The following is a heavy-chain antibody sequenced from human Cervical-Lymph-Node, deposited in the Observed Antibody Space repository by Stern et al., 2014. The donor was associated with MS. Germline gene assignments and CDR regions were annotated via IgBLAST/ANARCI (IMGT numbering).Heavy chain of an antibody. Sequence: QITLKESGPALVKPTQTLTLTCTFSGFSLSTSGMCVSWIRQPPGKALEWLALIDWDDDKYYSTSLKTRLTISKDTSKNQVVLTMTNMDPVDTATYYCARTALSSSSAYYYGMDVWGQGTTVTVSS. D-gene: IGHD6-6*01. CDR1: GFSLSTSGMC. J-gene: IGHJ6*02. CDR3: ARTALSSSSAYYYGMDV. V-gene: IGHV2-70*01. CDR2: IDWDDDK.